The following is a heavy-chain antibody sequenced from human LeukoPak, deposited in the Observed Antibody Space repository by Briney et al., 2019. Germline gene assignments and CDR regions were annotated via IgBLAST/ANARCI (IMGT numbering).Heavy chain of an antibody. D-gene: IGHD5-18*01. CDR1: GYTFTGYY. CDR3: AREPNSYGEYYFDY. J-gene: IGHJ4*02. CDR2: INPNSGGT. V-gene: IGHV1-2*02. Sequence: ASVKVSCTASGYTFTGYYMHWVRQAPGQGLGWMGWINPNSGGTNYAQKFQGRVTMTRDTSISTAYMELSRLRSDDTAVYYCAREPNSYGEYYFDYWGQGTLVTVSS.